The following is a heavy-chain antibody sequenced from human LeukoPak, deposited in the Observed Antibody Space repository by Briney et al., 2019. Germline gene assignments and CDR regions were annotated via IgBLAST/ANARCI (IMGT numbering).Heavy chain of an antibody. D-gene: IGHD2-2*01. V-gene: IGHV1-46*01. CDR3: ARVGLGYCSSTSCSGVY. CDR2: INPSGGST. Sequence: ASVKVSCKASGYTFTSYYMHWVRQAPGQGLEWMGIINPSGGSTSYAQKFQGRVTMTRDTSTSTVYMELSSLRSDYTAVYYCARVGLGYCSSTSCSGVYWGQGTLITVSS. CDR1: GYTFTSYY. J-gene: IGHJ4*02.